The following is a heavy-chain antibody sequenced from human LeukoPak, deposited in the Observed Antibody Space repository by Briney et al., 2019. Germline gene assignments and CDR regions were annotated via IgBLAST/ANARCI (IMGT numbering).Heavy chain of an antibody. Sequence: ETLSLTCTVSGGSISSYYWSWVRQAPGKGLEWVSAISGSGGSTYYADSVKGRFTISRDNSKNTLYLQMNSLRAEDTAVYYCAKAPSYSSSWYAVYWGQGTLVTVSS. D-gene: IGHD6-13*01. CDR3: AKAPSYSSSWYAVY. J-gene: IGHJ4*02. V-gene: IGHV3-23*01. CDR2: ISGSGGST. CDR1: GGSISSYY.